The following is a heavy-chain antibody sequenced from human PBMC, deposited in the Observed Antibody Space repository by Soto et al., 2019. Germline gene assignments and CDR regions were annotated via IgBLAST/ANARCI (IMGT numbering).Heavy chain of an antibody. CDR2: FNHGGST. CDR1: GGSFSCFY. Sequence: SETLSLTCAVNGGSFSCFYWSWIRQPPGKGLEWIGEFNHGGSTSYNPSLKSRVAISTDTSENHLSLTLNSVTSADTAVYFCARDRRDGYKRYFEFWGQGNQVTVSS. J-gene: IGHJ4*02. CDR3: ARDRRDGYKRYFEF. V-gene: IGHV4-34*01. D-gene: IGHD5-12*01.